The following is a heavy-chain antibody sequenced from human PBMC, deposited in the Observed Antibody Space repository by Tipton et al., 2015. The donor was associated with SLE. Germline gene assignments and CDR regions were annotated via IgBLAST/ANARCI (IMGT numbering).Heavy chain of an antibody. V-gene: IGHV4-61*02. CDR3: ARGDYDYIWGSYRYEAFDI. Sequence: TLSLTCTVSGVSVSSGSYYWSWIRQSAVKGLEWIGRIYTSGSTNYNPSLKSRVTMSVDTAKNQFSLKLSSVTAADTAVYYCARGDYDYIWGSYRYEAFDIWGQGTMVTVSS. D-gene: IGHD3-16*02. J-gene: IGHJ3*02. CDR1: GVSVSSGSYY. CDR2: IYTSGST.